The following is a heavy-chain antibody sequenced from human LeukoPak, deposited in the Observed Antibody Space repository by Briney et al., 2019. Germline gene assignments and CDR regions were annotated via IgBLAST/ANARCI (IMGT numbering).Heavy chain of an antibody. CDR2: IYYSGST. CDR3: ARVGGTNYYYYGMDV. V-gene: IGHV4-59*01. Sequence: PSETLSLTCTVSGGSISNYYWSWIRQPPGKGLEWVGYIYYSGSTNYNPSLKSRVTISVDTSKNQFSLKLSSVTAADTAVYYCARVGGTNYYYYGMDVWGQGTTVTVSS. CDR1: GGSISNYY. J-gene: IGHJ6*02. D-gene: IGHD1-26*01.